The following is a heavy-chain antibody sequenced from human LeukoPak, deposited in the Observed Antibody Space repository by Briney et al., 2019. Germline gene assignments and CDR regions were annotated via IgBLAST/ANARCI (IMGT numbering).Heavy chain of an antibody. D-gene: IGHD6-19*01. V-gene: IGHV4-4*09. Sequence: SETLSLTCTVSGGSISSYYWSWIRQPPGKGLGWIGYIYTSGSTNYNPSLKSRVTISVDTSKNQFSLKLSSVTAADTAVYYCARSFIAVADDAFDIWGQGTMVTVSS. CDR3: ARSFIAVADDAFDI. CDR1: GGSISSYY. J-gene: IGHJ3*02. CDR2: IYTSGST.